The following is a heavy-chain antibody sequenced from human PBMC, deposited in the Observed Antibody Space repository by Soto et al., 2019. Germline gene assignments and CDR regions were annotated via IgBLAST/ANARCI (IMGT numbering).Heavy chain of an antibody. V-gene: IGHV4-39*01. CDR3: ARHGPLTNNWNQLNC. Sequence: QLQLQESGPGLVKPSGTLSLTCTVSGGSISSSPYYWAWLRQPPGKGLQWIGNIYYNGNTFYNPSLKSRVTISRDTFKSQFSLGLSSVTASDTAVYYCARHGPLTNNWNQLNCWGQGTLVTVSS. CDR2: IYYNGNT. J-gene: IGHJ4*02. CDR1: GGSISSSPYY. D-gene: IGHD1-1*01.